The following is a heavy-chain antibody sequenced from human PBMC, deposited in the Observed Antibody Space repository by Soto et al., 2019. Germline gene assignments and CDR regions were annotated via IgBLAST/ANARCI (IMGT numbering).Heavy chain of an antibody. CDR1: GDSVSSNSPA. J-gene: IGHJ6*02. CDR2: TYYRSKWYN. V-gene: IGHV6-1*01. Sequence: QTLSLTCAISGDSVSSNSPAWKLIRQSPSRGLEWLGRTYYRSKWYNDYAVSVKSRITINLDTSKNQFSLQLNSVTPEDTAVYYCAREGQCKQWLVHYYYYYGMDVWGQGTTVTVSS. CDR3: AREGQCKQWLVHYYYYYGMDV. D-gene: IGHD6-19*01.